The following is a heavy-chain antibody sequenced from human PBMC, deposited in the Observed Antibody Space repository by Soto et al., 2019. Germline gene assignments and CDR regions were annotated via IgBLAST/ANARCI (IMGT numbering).Heavy chain of an antibody. J-gene: IGHJ4*02. V-gene: IGHV1-69*02. D-gene: IGHD3-10*01. Sequence: QVQRVQSGTEVKKPGSSVKVSCKASGGTFRNYRINWVRQAPGPGLEWMGSIFPLTDIPDYAQNFQARLTISADKSTSTAYMELSSLTSGATAMYFCARCPLVFVNYFESWGQGPLVNVSS. CDR2: IFPLTDIP. CDR1: GGTFRNYR. CDR3: ARCPLVFVNYFES.